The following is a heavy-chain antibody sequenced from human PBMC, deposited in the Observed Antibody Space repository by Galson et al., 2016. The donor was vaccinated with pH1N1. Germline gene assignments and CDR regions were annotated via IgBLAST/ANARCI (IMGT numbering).Heavy chain of an antibody. CDR1: GDSVSSEIW. CDR2: IHYSGST. CDR3: AKGRHYGASQPFDY. J-gene: IGHJ4*02. V-gene: IGHV4-4*02. Sequence: LSLTCIVSGDSVSSEIWWTWVRQPPGKALEWIGEIHYSGSTNFHPALGSRVAMSVDVSRNIFSLDLGSVTAADTAVYYCAKGRHYGASQPFDYWGQGILVTVPS. D-gene: IGHD4/OR15-4a*01.